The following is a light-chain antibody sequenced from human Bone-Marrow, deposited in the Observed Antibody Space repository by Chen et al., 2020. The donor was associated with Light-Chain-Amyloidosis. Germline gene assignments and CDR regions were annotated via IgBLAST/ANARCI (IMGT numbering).Light chain of an antibody. J-gene: IGLJ3*02. CDR2: EVS. Sequence: QSALTQPASVSGSPGQSFTISCTGTSSDVGGYNFVSWYQQYPGKAPKLMIYEVSNRPSGVSNRFAGSKSGNTASLTISGLQAEDEADYYCISHTSSGTLWVFGGGTKLTVL. CDR1: SSDVGGYNF. V-gene: IGLV2-14*01. CDR3: ISHTSSGTLWV.